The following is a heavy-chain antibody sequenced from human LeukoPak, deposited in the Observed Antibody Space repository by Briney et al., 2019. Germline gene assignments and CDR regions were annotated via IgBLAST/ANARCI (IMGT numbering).Heavy chain of an antibody. CDR2: ISTYNGKT. J-gene: IGHJ4*02. D-gene: IGHD6-13*01. CDR3: ARAPNLATTGNFDF. Sequence: ASVKVCCKASGYTFTSYGVTWVRQAPGQGLEWVAWISTYNGKTNFIESLRGRVTLTTDTSTNTAYMELRSLRSDDTAVYYCARAPNLATTGNFDFWGQGTLVTVS. V-gene: IGHV1-18*01. CDR1: GYTFTSYG.